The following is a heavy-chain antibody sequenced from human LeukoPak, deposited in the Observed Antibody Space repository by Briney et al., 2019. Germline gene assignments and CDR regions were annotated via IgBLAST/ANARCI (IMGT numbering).Heavy chain of an antibody. V-gene: IGHV5-51*01. CDR3: ARSFAHVERYYFDY. Sequence: GEPLKISCQGSGYSFISYWIAWVRQMPGKGLEWMGIIYPGDSDTTYSPSFQGQVTISADKSINTAYLLWRSLKASDTAMYYCARSFAHVERYYFDYWGQGTLVSVSS. D-gene: IGHD1-1*01. CDR1: GYSFISYW. CDR2: IYPGDSDT. J-gene: IGHJ4*02.